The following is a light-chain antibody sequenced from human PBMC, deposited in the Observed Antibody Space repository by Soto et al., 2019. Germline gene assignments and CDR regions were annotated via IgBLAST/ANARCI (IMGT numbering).Light chain of an antibody. Sequence: EIVLTQSPATLSLSPGERATLSCRASQSVSSYLAWYQQKPSQAPRLLIYDTSNRATGIPARFSGSGSGTDFTLTISSLESEDFAVYYCHQRTNWPLTFGGGTRVEI. CDR2: DTS. J-gene: IGKJ4*01. CDR1: QSVSSY. V-gene: IGKV3-11*01. CDR3: HQRTNWPLT.